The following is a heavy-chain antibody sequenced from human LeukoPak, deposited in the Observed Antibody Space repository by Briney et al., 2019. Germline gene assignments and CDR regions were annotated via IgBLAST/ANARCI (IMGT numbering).Heavy chain of an antibody. D-gene: IGHD3-16*01. J-gene: IGHJ4*02. CDR2: IIPIFGTA. V-gene: IGHV1-69*13. CDR3: ALSRWYDYVWDKFDY. Sequence: VASVKVSCKASGGTFSSYAISWVRQAPGQGLEWMGRIIPIFGTANYAQKFQGRVTITADESTSTAYMELSSLRSEDTAVYYCALSRWYDYVWDKFDYWGQGTLVTVSS. CDR1: GGTFSSYA.